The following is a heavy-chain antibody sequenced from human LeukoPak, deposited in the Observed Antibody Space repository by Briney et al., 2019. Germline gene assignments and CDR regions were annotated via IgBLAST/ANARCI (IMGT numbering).Heavy chain of an antibody. D-gene: IGHD6-19*01. Sequence: ASVKVSCKTSGYTFTSYGISWVRQAPGQGLEWMGWISGYNGNTNYAQQKLQGRVTMTTDTSTSTAYMELRSLRSDDTAVYYCARDLKRGYSSGRYSWGTGSSNDYWGQGTLVTVSS. CDR2: ISGYNGNT. CDR3: ARDLKRGYSSGRYSWGTGSSNDY. J-gene: IGHJ4*02. CDR1: GYTFTSYG. V-gene: IGHV1-18*01.